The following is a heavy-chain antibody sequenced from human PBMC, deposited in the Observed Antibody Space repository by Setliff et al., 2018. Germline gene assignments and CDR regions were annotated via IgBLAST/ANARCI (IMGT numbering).Heavy chain of an antibody. J-gene: IGHJ4*02. CDR2: INPDGGGT. V-gene: IGHV1-2*02. CDR3: ARAKGTGWPGY. Sequence: ASVKVSCKPSGYTFTDYYIHWVRQAPGQGLEWMGWINPDGGGTKYAQKFQGRVTMTSDTYLSTAYVEVSGLTSDDTAVCYCARAKGTGWPGYWGQGTLVTVSS. CDR1: GYTFTDYY. D-gene: IGHD2-8*02.